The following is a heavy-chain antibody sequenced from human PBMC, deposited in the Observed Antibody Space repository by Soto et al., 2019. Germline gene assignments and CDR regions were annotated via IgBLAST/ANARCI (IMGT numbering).Heavy chain of an antibody. Sequence: EVQLLQSGGGLGQPGGSLRLSCAPSGIALTNYAMSWVRQAPGKGLEWVTAMSGSGGDTYYSDSVKGRFTISSDNSKNTLYLQLNSLRAEDTAVYYCAKGGISLVRGTFYYWGHGTLVTVSS. V-gene: IGHV3-23*01. CDR2: MSGSGGDT. J-gene: IGHJ4*01. CDR3: AKGGISLVRGTFYY. D-gene: IGHD3-10*01. CDR1: GIALTNYA.